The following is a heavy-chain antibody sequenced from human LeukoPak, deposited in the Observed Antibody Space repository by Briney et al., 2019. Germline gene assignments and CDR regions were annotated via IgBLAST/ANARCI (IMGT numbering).Heavy chain of an antibody. V-gene: IGHV4-34*01. CDR1: GGSFSGYY. D-gene: IGHD5-12*01. Sequence: PSETLSLTCAVYGGSFSGYYWSWIRQPPGKGLEWIGEINHSGSTNYNPSLKSRVTISVDTSKNQFSLKLSSVTAADTAVYYCARDIGQGIDYWGQGTLVTVSS. J-gene: IGHJ4*02. CDR2: INHSGST. CDR3: ARDIGQGIDY.